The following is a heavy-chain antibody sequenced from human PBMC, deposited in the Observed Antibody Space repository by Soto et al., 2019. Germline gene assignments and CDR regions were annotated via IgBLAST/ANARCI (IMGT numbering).Heavy chain of an antibody. D-gene: IGHD2-15*01. CDR2: ISWNSGDK. J-gene: IGHJ2*01. Sequence: LRLSCEASGFIFEDYDMHWVRQPPGKGLQWVSGISWNSGDKDYGDSVKGRFTISRDNAKNSLDLQMSSLRVEDTATYYCVKKSCSHTRCYTGWFFDLWGRGTLVTVSS. CDR3: VKKSCSHTRCYTGWFFDL. V-gene: IGHV3-9*01. CDR1: GFIFEDYD.